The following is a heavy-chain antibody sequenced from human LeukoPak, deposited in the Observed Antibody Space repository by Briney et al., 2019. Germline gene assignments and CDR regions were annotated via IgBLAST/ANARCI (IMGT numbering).Heavy chain of an antibody. V-gene: IGHV3-30*02. CDR1: GFNFNNYG. D-gene: IGHD6-19*01. CDR3: AKDQCLEGVPRWGNGCQPSGLDH. CDR2: IRSDGSDE. Sequence: GGSLRLSCLASGFNFNNYGIHWVRQAPGKGLEWVAFIRSDGSDEYYGDFVKGRFIISRDNSKSTLFLQMNSLRIEDTAVYYCAKDQCLEGVPRWGNGCQPSGLDHWGQGTRVTVST. J-gene: IGHJ4*02.